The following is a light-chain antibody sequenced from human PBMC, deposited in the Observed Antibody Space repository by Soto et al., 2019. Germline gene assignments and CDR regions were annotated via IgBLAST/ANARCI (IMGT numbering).Light chain of an antibody. CDR3: QQYVSSPYT. CDR2: GAS. Sequence: EIVLTQSPGTLSLSPGERATLSCRASQSVGSSYLAWYQQKPGQAPRLLMFGASNRASGIPDRFSGSGSGTDFTLTISRLGPEDLAVYFCQQYVSSPYTFGQGTKVDIK. V-gene: IGKV3-20*01. CDR1: QSVGSSY. J-gene: IGKJ2*01.